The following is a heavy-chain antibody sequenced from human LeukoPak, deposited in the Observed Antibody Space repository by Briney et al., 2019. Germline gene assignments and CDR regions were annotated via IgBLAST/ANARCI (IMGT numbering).Heavy chain of an antibody. D-gene: IGHD2-15*01. V-gene: IGHV3-7*01. CDR1: GFTFSNYW. CDR2: IKQDGSET. J-gene: IGHJ4*02. CDR3: ATAGLEVAAIFDY. Sequence: GGSLRLSCAASGFTFSNYWVSWVRQAPGKGLEWVANIKQDGSETYYVDSVKCRFTISRDNTKNSLFLQMNSLRAEDTAVYFCATAGLEVAAIFDYWGQGTLVTVSS.